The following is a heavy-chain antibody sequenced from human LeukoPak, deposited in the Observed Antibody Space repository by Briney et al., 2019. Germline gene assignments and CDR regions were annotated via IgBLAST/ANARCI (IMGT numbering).Heavy chain of an antibody. CDR3: ARDHGEQLVIYYYYYMDV. D-gene: IGHD6-6*01. Sequence: ASVTVSCKASGYTFTSYGISWVRQAPGQGLEWMGWISAYNGNTNYAQKLQGRVTMTTDTSTSTAYMELRSLRSDDTAVYYCARDHGEQLVIYYYYYMDVWGKGTTVTVSS. V-gene: IGHV1-18*01. J-gene: IGHJ6*03. CDR2: ISAYNGNT. CDR1: GYTFTSYG.